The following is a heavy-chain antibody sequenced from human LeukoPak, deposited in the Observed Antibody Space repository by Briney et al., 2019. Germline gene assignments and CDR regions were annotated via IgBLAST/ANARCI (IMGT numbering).Heavy chain of an antibody. CDR2: IPYDGSNK. J-gene: IGHJ3*02. CDR3: AKDREAYCGGDCYSFDAFDI. V-gene: IGHV3-30*18. D-gene: IGHD2-21*02. CDR1: GFTFSSYG. Sequence: GGSLRLSCAASGFTFSSYGMHWVRQAPGMGLEWVAVIPYDGSNKYYADSVKGRFTISRDNSKNTLYLQMNSLRAEDTAVYYCAKDREAYCGGDCYSFDAFDIWGQGTMVTVSS.